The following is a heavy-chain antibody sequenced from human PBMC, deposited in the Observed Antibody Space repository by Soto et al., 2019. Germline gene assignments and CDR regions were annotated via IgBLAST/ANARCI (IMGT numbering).Heavy chain of an antibody. CDR3: AKGLRIVLVIGAYTDY. D-gene: IGHD2-15*01. CDR2: ISGSGGTT. Sequence: GGSLRLSCAASGFTFSDYAMNWVRQAPGKGLEWVSGISGSGGTTYYADSVRGRFTISRDNSKNTLYLQLNSLRAEDTAVYYCAKGLRIVLVIGAYTDYWGQGALVTVSS. V-gene: IGHV3-23*01. J-gene: IGHJ4*02. CDR1: GFTFSDYA.